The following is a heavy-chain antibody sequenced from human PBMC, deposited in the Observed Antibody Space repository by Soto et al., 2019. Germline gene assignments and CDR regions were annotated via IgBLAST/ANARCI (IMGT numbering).Heavy chain of an antibody. CDR1: GESINIKDDS. V-gene: IGHV4-39*07. CDR2: ISRSGTT. Sequence: PSESLDITCTVSGESINIKDDSWCLNRQPPGKGLEWIASISRSGTTYYNPSLKSRVTISVDTSKNQFSLKLSSVTAADTAVYYCARNTKGHDYGDHFDYWGQGTLVTVSS. CDR3: ARNTKGHDYGDHFDY. J-gene: IGHJ4*02. D-gene: IGHD4-17*01.